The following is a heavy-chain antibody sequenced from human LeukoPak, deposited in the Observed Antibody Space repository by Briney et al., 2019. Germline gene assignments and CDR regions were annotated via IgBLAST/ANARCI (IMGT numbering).Heavy chain of an antibody. CDR2: IYNGGST. CDR3: ARGGYTSGCFRN. D-gene: IGHD6-19*01. Sequence: AGSLRLSCAASGFTVSSNYLSWVRQAPGKGLEWVSVIYNGGSTYYAHSVKSRFTISRDNSKNTLYLQMNSVRAEDTAVYYCARGGYTSGCFRNWGQGTLLTVSS. V-gene: IGHV3-66*01. CDR1: GFTVSSNY. J-gene: IGHJ4*02.